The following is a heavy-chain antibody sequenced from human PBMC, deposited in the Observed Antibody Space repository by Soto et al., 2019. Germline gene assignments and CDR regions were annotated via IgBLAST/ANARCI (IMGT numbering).Heavy chain of an antibody. V-gene: IGHV4-61*01. J-gene: IGHJ6*02. CDR3: ARDFLQSAYYDFWSGYSKGDYYYGMDV. D-gene: IGHD3-3*01. CDR1: GGSVSSGSYY. CDR2: IYYSGST. Sequence: SETLSLTCTVSGGSVSSGSYYWSWIRQPPGKGLEWIGYIYYSGSTNYNPSLKSRVTISVDTSKNQFSLKLSSVTAADTAVYYFARDFLQSAYYDFWSGYSKGDYYYGMDVWGQGTTVTVSS.